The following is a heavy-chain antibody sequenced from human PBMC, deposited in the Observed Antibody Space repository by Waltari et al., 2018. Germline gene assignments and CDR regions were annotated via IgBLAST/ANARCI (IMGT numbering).Heavy chain of an antibody. V-gene: IGHV1-2*06. CDR3: ARASGSYGQEYYFDY. CDR2: INPNSGGT. J-gene: IGHJ4*02. D-gene: IGHD1-26*01. Sequence: QVQLVQSGAEVKKPGASVKVSCKASGYTFTGYYMHWVRQAPGQGLEWMGRINPNSGGTNYAQKFQGRVTMTRDTSISTAYMELNSLRAEDTAVYYCARASGSYGQEYYFDYWGQGTLVTVSS. CDR1: GYTFTGYY.